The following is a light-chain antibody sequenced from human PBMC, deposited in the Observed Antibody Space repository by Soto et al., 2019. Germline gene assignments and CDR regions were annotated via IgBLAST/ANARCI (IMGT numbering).Light chain of an antibody. Sequence: QSVLTQPASVSGSPGQSITISCTGTSSDVGSHNLVSWYQQHPGQAPKLMIFGVNKRPLGVSPRLSASKSGKTASLTISGLQAEDEADYYCCSYGGSRAVFGGGTQLTVL. V-gene: IGLV2-23*02. CDR3: CSYGGSRAV. CDR1: SSDVGSHNL. CDR2: GVN. J-gene: IGLJ7*01.